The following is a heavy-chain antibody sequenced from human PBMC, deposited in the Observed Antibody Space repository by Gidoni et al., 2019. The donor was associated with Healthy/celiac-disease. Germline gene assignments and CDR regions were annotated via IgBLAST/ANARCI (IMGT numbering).Heavy chain of an antibody. D-gene: IGHD6-6*01. V-gene: IGHV3-15*01. CDR2: IKSKTDGVTT. CDR1: GSTFSKPG. Sequence: EVQLVESGGGLVKPGGSLRLSGAASGSTFSKPGLHWVRPAPGKGMEWVGRIKSKTDGVTTDYSAPVKGRFTISRDDSKNTLDLQMNSLKTEDTAVYYCTTEGGGSAARPAWYYYYYMDVWGKGTTVTVSS. J-gene: IGHJ6*03. CDR3: TTEGGGSAARPAWYYYYYMDV.